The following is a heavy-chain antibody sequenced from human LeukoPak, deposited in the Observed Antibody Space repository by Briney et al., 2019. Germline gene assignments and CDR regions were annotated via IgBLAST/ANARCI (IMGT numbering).Heavy chain of an antibody. CDR1: GFTFSSYG. Sequence: GGSLRLSCAASGFTFSSYGMHRVRQAPGKGLEWVAVIWYDGSNKYYADSVKGRFTISRDNSKNTLYLQMNSLRAEDTAVYYCARPMVRGVIYAFDIWGQGTMVTVSS. D-gene: IGHD3-10*01. V-gene: IGHV3-33*01. J-gene: IGHJ3*02. CDR2: IWYDGSNK. CDR3: ARPMVRGVIYAFDI.